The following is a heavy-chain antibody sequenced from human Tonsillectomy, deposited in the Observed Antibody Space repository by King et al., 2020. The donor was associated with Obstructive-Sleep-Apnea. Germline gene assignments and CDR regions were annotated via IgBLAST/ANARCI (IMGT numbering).Heavy chain of an antibody. CDR1: GFTFSSYS. Sequence: EVQLVESGGGLVKPGGSLRLSCAASGFTFSSYSMNWVRQAPGKGLEWVSSISSSSSYIYYADSVKGRFTISRDNAKNSLYLQMNSLRAGDTAVYYCAREGGIAVAGTDYWGQGTLVTVSS. CDR2: ISSSSSYI. D-gene: IGHD6-19*01. V-gene: IGHV3-21*01. J-gene: IGHJ4*02. CDR3: AREGGIAVAGTDY.